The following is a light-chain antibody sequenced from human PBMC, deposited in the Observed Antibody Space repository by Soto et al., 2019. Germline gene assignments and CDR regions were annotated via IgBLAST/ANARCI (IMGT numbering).Light chain of an antibody. Sequence: QSALTQPASVSGSPGQSITISCTGTSSDFGGYNYVSWYQQHPGKAPKLMIYEVSNRPSGVSNRFSGSKSGNTASLTISGLQAEDEADYYCSSYTATRGVFGTGTKVTLL. J-gene: IGLJ1*01. CDR1: SSDFGGYNY. V-gene: IGLV2-14*03. CDR2: EVS. CDR3: SSYTATRGV.